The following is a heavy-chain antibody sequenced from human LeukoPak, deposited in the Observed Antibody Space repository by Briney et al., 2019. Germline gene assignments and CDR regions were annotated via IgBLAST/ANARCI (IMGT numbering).Heavy chain of an antibody. CDR1: GFTFSSYG. J-gene: IGHJ4*02. V-gene: IGHV3-30*02. CDR2: IRYDGTNK. CDR3: AKASDGSGGYGIDY. D-gene: IGHD3-10*01. Sequence: GGSLRLSCAASGFTFSSYGMHWVRQAPGKGLEWVSIIRYDGTNKYYADSVKGRFTISRDNSKNTLYLQMNSLRAEDTAVYYCAKASDGSGGYGIDYWGQGTLVTVSS.